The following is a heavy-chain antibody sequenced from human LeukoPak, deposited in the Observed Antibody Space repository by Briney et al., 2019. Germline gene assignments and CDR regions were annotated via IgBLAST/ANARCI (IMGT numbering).Heavy chain of an antibody. V-gene: IGHV3-9*01. D-gene: IGHD1-14*01. CDR1: GFTFDGYA. J-gene: IGHJ4*02. Sequence: GRSLRLSCAASGFTFDGYAMHWVRQAPGKSLEWVSGISWNSGSIGYADSVKGRLTISRDNAKNSLYLQMNSLRAEDTALYYCATGTVAGTFDYWGQGTLVTVSS. CDR2: ISWNSGSI. CDR3: ATGTVAGTFDY.